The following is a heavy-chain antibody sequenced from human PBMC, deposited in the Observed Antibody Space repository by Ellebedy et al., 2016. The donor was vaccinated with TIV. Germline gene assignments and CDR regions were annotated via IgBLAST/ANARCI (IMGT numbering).Heavy chain of an antibody. V-gene: IGHV3-23*01. J-gene: IGHJ4*02. Sequence: GGSLRLSXAASGFTFSSYAMSWVRQAPGKGLEWVSAISGSGGSTYYADSVKGRFTISRDNSKNTLYLQMNSLRAEDTAVYYCARPTDYGDYVFHYWGQGTLVTVSS. CDR1: GFTFSSYA. D-gene: IGHD4-17*01. CDR2: ISGSGGST. CDR3: ARPTDYGDYVFHY.